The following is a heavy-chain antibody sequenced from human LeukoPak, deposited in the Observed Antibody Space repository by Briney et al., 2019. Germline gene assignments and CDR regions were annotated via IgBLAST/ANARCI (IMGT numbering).Heavy chain of an antibody. CDR3: ARPHTYYDFWSGYYS. J-gene: IGHJ4*02. D-gene: IGHD3-3*01. CDR1: GFTFSSYS. V-gene: IGHV3-7*01. Sequence: GGSLRLSXAASGFTFSSYSMNWVRQAPGKGLEWVANIKQDGSEKYYVDSVKGRFTISRDNAKNSLYLQMNSLRAEDTAVYYCARPHTYYDFWSGYYSWGQGTLVTVSS. CDR2: IKQDGSEK.